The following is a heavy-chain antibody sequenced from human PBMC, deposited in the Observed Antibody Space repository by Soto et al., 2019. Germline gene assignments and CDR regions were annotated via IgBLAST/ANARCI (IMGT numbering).Heavy chain of an antibody. V-gene: IGHV3-23*01. Sequence: VGSLTLSWGASGFSFDNYGMAWVRQAPGKGLSWVSSISGSGEITYYADSVKGRFTISRDNSNNTLYLDVNNLRAEDTVLYYCAKDKYYGGPHHWLASWGQGVLVTAS. D-gene: IGHD2-21*01. CDR1: GFSFDNYG. CDR3: AKDKYYGGPHHWLAS. CDR2: ISGSGEIT. J-gene: IGHJ5*01.